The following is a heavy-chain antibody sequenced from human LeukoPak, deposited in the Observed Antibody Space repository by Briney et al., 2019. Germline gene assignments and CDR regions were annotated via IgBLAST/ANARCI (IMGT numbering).Heavy chain of an antibody. CDR3: AKDTERYCSGGSCYYFDY. Sequence: GGSLRLSCAASGFTFSNYGMHWVRQAPGKGLEWVAVIWYDGSIKYYADSVKGRFTISRDNSKNTLYLQMNSLRAEDTAVYYCAKDTERYCSGGSCYYFDYWGQGTLVTVSS. V-gene: IGHV3-30*02. CDR2: IWYDGSIK. D-gene: IGHD2-15*01. CDR1: GFTFSNYG. J-gene: IGHJ4*02.